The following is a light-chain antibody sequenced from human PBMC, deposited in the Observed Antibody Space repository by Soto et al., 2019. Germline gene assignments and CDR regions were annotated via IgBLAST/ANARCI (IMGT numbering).Light chain of an antibody. CDR3: QQYDNWPPYT. CDR2: SAS. Sequence: EIVMTQSPGTLSVSPGERATLSCRASQDININLAWYQQKPGQAPRLLSYSASTMAAGIPPRFSGTGSETDFTLTIDSLQSEDFAVYYCQQYDNWPPYTLGQGTRLEI. V-gene: IGKV3-15*01. J-gene: IGKJ2*01. CDR1: QDININ.